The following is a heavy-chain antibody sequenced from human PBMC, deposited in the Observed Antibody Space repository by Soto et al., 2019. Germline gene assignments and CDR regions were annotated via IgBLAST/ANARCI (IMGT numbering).Heavy chain of an antibody. Sequence: QVQLVESGGGVVQPGTSLRLSCAASGFTFSDYGMHWVRQAPGKGLEWVGVILYHGSEKHYGDSVKGRFIISRDNSRNTLYLQMSSRRLEDTAVYCCAKEGDLTGWTYGDWWGQGTLVTVSS. V-gene: IGHV3-30*18. CDR2: ILYHGSEK. D-gene: IGHD1-7*01. J-gene: IGHJ4*02. CDR1: GFTFSDYG. CDR3: AKEGDLTGWTYGDW.